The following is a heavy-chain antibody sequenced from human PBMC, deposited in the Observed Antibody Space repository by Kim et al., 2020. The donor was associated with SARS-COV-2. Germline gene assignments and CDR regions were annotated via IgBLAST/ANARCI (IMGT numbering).Heavy chain of an antibody. CDR3: ATAYYDSSGYQS. J-gene: IGHJ5*02. V-gene: IGHV4-39*07. D-gene: IGHD3-22*01. Sequence: SETLSLTCTVSGGSISSSSYYWGWIRQPPGKGLEWIGSIYYSGSTYYNPSLKSRVTISVDTSKNQFSLKLSSVTAADTAVYYCATAYYDSSGYQSWGQGTLVTVSS. CDR1: GGSISSSSYY. CDR2: IYYSGST.